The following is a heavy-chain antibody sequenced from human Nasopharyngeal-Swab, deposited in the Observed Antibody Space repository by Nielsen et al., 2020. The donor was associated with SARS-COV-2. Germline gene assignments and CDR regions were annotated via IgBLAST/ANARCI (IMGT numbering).Heavy chain of an antibody. D-gene: IGHD2-15*01. CDR3: ARVAAVGYCSGGSCYHLDY. CDR2: IRAYNGNT. Sequence: ASVKVSCKASGYTFTSYGISWVRQAPGQVLEWMGWIRAYNGNTNYAQKLQGRVTMTTDTSTSTAYMELRSLRSDDTAVYYCARVAAVGYCSGGSCYHLDYWGQGTLVTVSS. CDR1: GYTFTSYG. J-gene: IGHJ4*02. V-gene: IGHV1-18*01.